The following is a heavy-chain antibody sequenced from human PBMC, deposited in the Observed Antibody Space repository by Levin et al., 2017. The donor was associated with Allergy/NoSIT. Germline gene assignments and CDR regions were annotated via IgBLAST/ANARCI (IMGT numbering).Heavy chain of an antibody. V-gene: IGHV3-48*03. J-gene: IGHJ5*02. CDR3: AREDYDYIWGSYRRRGNWFDP. CDR2: ISSSGSTI. D-gene: IGHD3-16*02. CDR1: GFTFSSYE. Sequence: PGGSLRLSCAASGFTFSSYEMNWVRQAPGKGLEWVSYISSSGSTIYYADSVKGRFTISRDNAKNSLYLQMNSLRAEDTAVYYCAREDYDYIWGSYRRRGNWFDPWGQGTLVTVSS.